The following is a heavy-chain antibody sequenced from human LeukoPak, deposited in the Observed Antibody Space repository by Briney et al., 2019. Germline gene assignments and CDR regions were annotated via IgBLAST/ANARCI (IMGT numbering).Heavy chain of an antibody. Sequence: ETSETLSLTCAVYGGSFSTYYWSWIRQPLGKGLEWVGEINHSGSTNYNPSLKSRVTISIDTSKNQFSLKLTSVTAADTAVYYCARPGGRSGLAEYFQYWGQGTLVTVSS. D-gene: IGHD6-19*01. CDR3: ARPGGRSGLAEYFQY. CDR2: INHSGST. V-gene: IGHV4-34*01. J-gene: IGHJ1*01. CDR1: GGSFSTYY.